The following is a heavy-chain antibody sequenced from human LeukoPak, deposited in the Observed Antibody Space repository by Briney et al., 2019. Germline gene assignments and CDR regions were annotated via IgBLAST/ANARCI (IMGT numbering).Heavy chain of an antibody. Sequence: SQTLSLTCAISGDSVSSNSAAWNWIRQSPSRGLEWLGRTYYRSKWYNDYAVSVKSRITINPDTSKNQFSLKLSSVTAADTAVYYCARLLSGYSSSRAYYYYMDVWGKGTTVTISS. J-gene: IGHJ6*03. D-gene: IGHD6-13*01. V-gene: IGHV6-1*01. CDR1: GDSVSSNSAA. CDR2: TYYRSKWYN. CDR3: ARLLSGYSSSRAYYYYMDV.